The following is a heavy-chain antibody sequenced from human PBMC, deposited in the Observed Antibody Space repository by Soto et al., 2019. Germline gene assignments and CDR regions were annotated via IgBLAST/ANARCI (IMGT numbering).Heavy chain of an antibody. V-gene: IGHV4-34*01. J-gene: IGHJ3*02. CDR2: INHSGST. D-gene: IGHD1-1*01. CDR3: ARVPSWNTTGAFDI. Sequence: SETLSLTCAVYGGSFSGYYWSWIRQPPGKGLEWIGEINHSGSTNYNPSLKSRVTISVDTSKNQFSLKLSSVTAADTAVYYCARVPSWNTTGAFDIWGQGTMVTVSS. CDR1: GGSFSGYY.